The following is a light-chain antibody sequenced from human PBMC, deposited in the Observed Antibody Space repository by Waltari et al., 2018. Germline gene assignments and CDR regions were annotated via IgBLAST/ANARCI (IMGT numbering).Light chain of an antibody. CDR2: KAS. CDR3: QQYNSYSIT. V-gene: IGKV1-5*03. Sequence: DIQMTQTPSTLSASVGGRVTITCRASQSISSWMGWYQQKPVKAPKLLIYKASSLESGVPSRFSGSGSGTEFTLTISSLQPDDFATYYCQQYNSYSITFGQGTRLEIK. J-gene: IGKJ5*01. CDR1: QSISSW.